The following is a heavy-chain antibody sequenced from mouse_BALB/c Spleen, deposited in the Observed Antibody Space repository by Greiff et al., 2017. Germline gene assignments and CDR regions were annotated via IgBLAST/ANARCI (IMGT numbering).Heavy chain of an antibody. J-gene: IGHJ4*01. V-gene: IGHV3-6*02. CDR2: ISYDGSN. Sequence: EVKLEESGPGLVKPSQSLSLTCSVTGYSITSGYYWNWIRQFPGNKLEWMGYISYDGSNNYNPSLKNRISITRDTSKNQFFLKLNSVTTEDTATYYCAREGIYYRGDYYAMDYWGQGTSVTVSS. CDR1: GYSITSGYY. CDR3: AREGIYYRGDYYAMDY. D-gene: IGHD2-14*01.